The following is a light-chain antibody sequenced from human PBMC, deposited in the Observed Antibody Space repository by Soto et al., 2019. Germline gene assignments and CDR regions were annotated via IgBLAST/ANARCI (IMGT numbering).Light chain of an antibody. CDR3: QQYNNWLALT. CDR1: QSVGN. J-gene: IGKJ4*01. V-gene: IGKV3-15*01. CDR2: GAS. Sequence: EIVMTQSPATLSVSPGDRATLSCRASQSVGNLAWYLQKPGQAPRLLIYGASTRATGVPARFSGSGSGTEFTLTISSLQSEDFAVYYCQQYNNWLALTFGGGTKVEIK.